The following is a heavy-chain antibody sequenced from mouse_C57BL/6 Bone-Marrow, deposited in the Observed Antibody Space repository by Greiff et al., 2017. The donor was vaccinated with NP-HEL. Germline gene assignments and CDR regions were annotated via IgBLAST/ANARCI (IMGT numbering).Heavy chain of an antibody. Sequence: EVQLQQSGPELVKPGASVKISCKASGYTFTDYYMNWVKQSHGKSLEWIGDINPNNGGTSYNQKFKGKATLTVDKSSSTAYMELRSLTSEDSAVYYCARGGPGPVVATDAMDYWGQGTSVTVSS. CDR2: INPNNGGT. CDR1: GYTFTDYY. V-gene: IGHV1-26*01. J-gene: IGHJ4*01. D-gene: IGHD1-1*01. CDR3: ARGGPGPVVATDAMDY.